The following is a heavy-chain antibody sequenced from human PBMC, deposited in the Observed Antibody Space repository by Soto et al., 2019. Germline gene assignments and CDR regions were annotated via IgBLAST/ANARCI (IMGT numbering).Heavy chain of an antibody. CDR3: TRGPRPISTGTVAY. Sequence: PGGSLRLSCAASGFIFKMYWMHWVRQSPGKGLVWISRIYNDGTYSDYADSVRGRFTISRDNVNDTLYLQMNNLRAEDSGLYYCTRGPRPISTGTVAYWGQGTQVTVS. CDR1: GFIFKMYW. CDR2: IYNDGTYS. V-gene: IGHV3-74*01. J-gene: IGHJ4*02. D-gene: IGHD3-9*01.